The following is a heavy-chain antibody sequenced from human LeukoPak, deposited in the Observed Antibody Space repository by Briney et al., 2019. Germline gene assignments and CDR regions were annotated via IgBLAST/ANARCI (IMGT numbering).Heavy chain of an antibody. Sequence: GASVKVSCKVSGGTFSSYAISWVRQAPGQGLEWMGGIIPIFGTANYAQKFQGRVTITTDESTSTAYMELSSLRSEDTAVYYCAIHLVGFPEEGWFDPWGQGTLVTVSS. V-gene: IGHV1-69*05. CDR1: GGTFSSYA. J-gene: IGHJ5*02. CDR3: AIHLVGFPEEGWFDP. D-gene: IGHD2-15*01. CDR2: IIPIFGTA.